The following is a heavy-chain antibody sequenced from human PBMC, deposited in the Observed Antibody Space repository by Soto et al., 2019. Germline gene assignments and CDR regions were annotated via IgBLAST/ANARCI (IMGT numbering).Heavy chain of an antibody. CDR3: ARALPPGRAVAGTFPEDY. CDR1: GYTFTSYD. CDR2: MNPNSGNT. Sequence: QVQLVQSGAEVKKPGASVKVSCKASGYTFTSYDINWVRQATGQGLEWMGWMNPNSGNTGYAQKFQGRVTMTRNTSISTAYMELSSLRSEATAVYYWARALPPGRAVAGTFPEDYWGQGTLVTDSS. D-gene: IGHD6-19*01. V-gene: IGHV1-8*01. J-gene: IGHJ4*02.